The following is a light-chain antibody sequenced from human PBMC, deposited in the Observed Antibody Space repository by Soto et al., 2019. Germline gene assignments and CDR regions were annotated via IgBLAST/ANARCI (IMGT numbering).Light chain of an antibody. Sequence: EIVLTQSPATLSSSPGERATISCRASQRLSSYLAWYQQKPGQAPRLLIYDASSLATGVPARFSGSGSGTDFTLTISSLEPEDFAVYYCQQHNRCPHTFGQGTKLEIK. V-gene: IGKV3-11*01. CDR3: QQHNRCPHT. CDR2: DAS. CDR1: QRLSSY. J-gene: IGKJ2*01.